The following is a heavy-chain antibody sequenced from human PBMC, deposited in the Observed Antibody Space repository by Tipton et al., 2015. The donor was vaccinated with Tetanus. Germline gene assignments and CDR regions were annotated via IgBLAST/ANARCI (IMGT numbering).Heavy chain of an antibody. Sequence: QLVQSGAEVKKPGASIQVSCKASGYILTDYHIHWVRQAPGLGLEWMGIINPSSNFTTHAQKFQGRVTMTRDTSTSTVFMELSNGTSEDTAVYYGARGGMALRDRWFGDVLDYWGRGTLVTVSS. CDR1: GYILTDYH. CDR3: ARGGMALRDRWFGDVLDY. J-gene: IGHJ4*02. V-gene: IGHV1-46*01. CDR2: INPSSNFT. D-gene: IGHD3-10*01.